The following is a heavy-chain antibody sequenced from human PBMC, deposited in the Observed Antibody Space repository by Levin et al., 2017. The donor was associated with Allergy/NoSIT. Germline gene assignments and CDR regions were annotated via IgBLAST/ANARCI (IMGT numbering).Heavy chain of an antibody. CDR1: GFTFSSHS. D-gene: IGHD5-12*01. CDR2: ISSASGII. CDR3: ARGSVDIPWWYFDL. Sequence: AGGSLRLSCAASGFTFSSHSLTWVRQAPGKGLEWVSYISSASGIIKYADSVRGRFTISRDNPKNSLYLQMNSLRDEDTAVYYCARGSVDIPWWYFDLWGRGTLVTVSS. V-gene: IGHV3-48*02. J-gene: IGHJ2*01.